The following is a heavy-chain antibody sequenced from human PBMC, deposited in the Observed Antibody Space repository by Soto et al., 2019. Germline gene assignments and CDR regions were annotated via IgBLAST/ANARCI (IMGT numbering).Heavy chain of an antibody. Sequence: SSVNVSCKASGGTFSSYASSWGRHAPGQGLEWMGGIIPIFGTANYAQKFQGRVTITADESTSTAYMELSSLRSEDTAVYYCARGAPFDFWSGYYTGIGADYYYGMDVWGQGTTVTVSS. D-gene: IGHD3-3*01. CDR3: ARGAPFDFWSGYYTGIGADYYYGMDV. CDR2: IIPIFGTA. V-gene: IGHV1-69*13. CDR1: GGTFSSYA. J-gene: IGHJ6*02.